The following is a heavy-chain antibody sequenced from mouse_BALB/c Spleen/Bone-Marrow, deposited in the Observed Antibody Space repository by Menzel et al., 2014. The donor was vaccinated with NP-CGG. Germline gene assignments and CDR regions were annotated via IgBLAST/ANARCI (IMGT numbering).Heavy chain of an antibody. V-gene: IGHV14-3*02. Sequence: DVKLVESGAELVKPGASVKLPCTASGFNIKDTYMHWVKQRPEQGLEWIGRIDPANGNTKYDPKFQGKATITADTSSNTAYLQLSSLTSEDTAVYYCARAGRGRYFDVWGAGTTVTVSS. D-gene: IGHD4-1*01. CDR2: IDPANGNT. CDR1: GFNIKDTY. CDR3: ARAGRGRYFDV. J-gene: IGHJ1*01.